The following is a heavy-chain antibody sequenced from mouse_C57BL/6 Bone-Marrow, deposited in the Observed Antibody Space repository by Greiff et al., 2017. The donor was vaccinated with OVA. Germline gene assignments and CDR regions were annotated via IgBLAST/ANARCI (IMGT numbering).Heavy chain of an antibody. V-gene: IGHV1-26*01. Sequence: VQLQQSGPELVKPGASVKISCKASGYTFTDYYMNWVKQSHGKSLEWIGDINPNNGGTSYNQKFKGKATLTVDKSSSTAYMELSSLTYEDSAVYYCARGGWLLPFAYWGQGTLVTVSA. CDR1: GYTFTDYY. D-gene: IGHD2-3*01. CDR3: ARGGWLLPFAY. CDR2: INPNNGGT. J-gene: IGHJ3*01.